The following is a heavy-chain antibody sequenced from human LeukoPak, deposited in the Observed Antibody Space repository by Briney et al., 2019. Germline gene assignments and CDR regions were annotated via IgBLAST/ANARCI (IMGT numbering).Heavy chain of an antibody. V-gene: IGHV1-69*04. Sequence: GASVKVSCKASGGTFSSYAISWVRQAPGQGLEWMGRIIPSLGIANYAQKFQGRVTITADNATSTVYMELSSLRSEDTAVYYCAREEYSSSWGAGYWGQGTLVTVSS. CDR2: IIPSLGIA. CDR3: AREEYSSSWGAGY. CDR1: GGTFSSYA. J-gene: IGHJ4*02. D-gene: IGHD6-6*01.